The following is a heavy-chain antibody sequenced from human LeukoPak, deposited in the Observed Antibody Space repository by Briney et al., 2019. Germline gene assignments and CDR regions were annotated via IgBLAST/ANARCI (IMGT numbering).Heavy chain of an antibody. CDR3: ARVNVDYGDYLFAFDI. Sequence: ASVKVSCKASGYTFTSYGITWVRQAPGQGLEWMGWISAYNGNTNYAQKLQGRVTMTTDRSTSIAYMELRSLRSDDTAVYYCARVNVDYGDYLFAFDIWGQGTMVTVSS. J-gene: IGHJ3*02. V-gene: IGHV1-18*01. CDR2: ISAYNGNT. CDR1: GYTFTSYG. D-gene: IGHD4-17*01.